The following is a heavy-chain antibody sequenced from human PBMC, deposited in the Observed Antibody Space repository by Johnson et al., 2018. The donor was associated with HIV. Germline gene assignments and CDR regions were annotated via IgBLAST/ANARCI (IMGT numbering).Heavy chain of an antibody. J-gene: IGHJ3*02. CDR1: GFTVSSNY. D-gene: IGHD3-16*01. CDR2: IYSGGRT. CDR3: ARDKVGVSAFDI. Sequence: VQLVESGGGLVQPGGSLRLSCAASGFTVSSNYMSWVRQAPGKGLEWVSVIYSGGRTYYADPVKGRFTISRDNSKNTLYLQMNSLRAEDTAVYYCARDKVGVSAFDICGQGTMVTVSS. V-gene: IGHV3-66*01.